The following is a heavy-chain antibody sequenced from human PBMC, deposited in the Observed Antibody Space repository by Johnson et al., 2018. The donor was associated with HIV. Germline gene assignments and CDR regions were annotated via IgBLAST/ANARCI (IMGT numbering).Heavy chain of an antibody. Sequence: VQLVESGGGVVQPGRSLRLSCAASGFTVSSNYMSWVRQAPERGLEWLSVIHRGGSTAYADSVKGRFTVSRDTSKNTVYLQMNTLRAEDTAVYYCAIDPREWELRGWDAFDIWGQGTKVTVSS. CDR1: GFTVSSNY. CDR3: AIDPREWELRGWDAFDI. V-gene: IGHV3-66*02. D-gene: IGHD1-26*01. CDR2: IHRGGST. J-gene: IGHJ3*02.